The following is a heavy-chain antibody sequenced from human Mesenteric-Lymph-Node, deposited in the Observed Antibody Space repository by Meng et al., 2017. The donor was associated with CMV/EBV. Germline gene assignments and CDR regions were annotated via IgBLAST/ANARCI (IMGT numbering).Heavy chain of an antibody. CDR3: ARAPTSYDILTGYFPNGLDV. CDR2: ISYDGSNK. D-gene: IGHD3-9*01. V-gene: IGHV3-30*04. CDR1: GFTFSSYA. J-gene: IGHJ6*02. Sequence: GGSLRLSCAASGFTFSSYAMHWVRQAPGKGLEWVAVISYDGSNKYYADSVKGRFTISRDNAKNSVYLQMNSLRAEDTAVYYCARAPTSYDILTGYFPNGLDVWGQGTTVTVSS.